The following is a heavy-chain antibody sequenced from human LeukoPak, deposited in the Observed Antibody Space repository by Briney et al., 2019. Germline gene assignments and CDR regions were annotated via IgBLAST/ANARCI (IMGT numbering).Heavy chain of an antibody. J-gene: IGHJ5*02. CDR1: GGSISSGGYY. CDR2: IYHSGST. Sequence: EPSQTLSLTCTVSGGSISSGGYYWSWIRQPPGKGLEWIGYIYHSGSTYYNPSLKSRVTISVDRSKNQFSLKLSSVTAADTAVYYCAVKRGYCSSTSCLTNWSDPWGQGTLVTVSS. V-gene: IGHV4-30-2*01. D-gene: IGHD2-2*01. CDR3: AVKRGYCSSTSCLTNWSDP.